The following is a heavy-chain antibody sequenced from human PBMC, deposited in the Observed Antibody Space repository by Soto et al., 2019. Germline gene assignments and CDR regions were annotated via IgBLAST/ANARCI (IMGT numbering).Heavy chain of an antibody. V-gene: IGHV1-3*01. D-gene: IGHD3-22*01. CDR3: ARDDYPYYDDSSGYHFDY. CDR2: INAGNGNT. J-gene: IGHJ4*02. Sequence: VSVNLSCKAAGYGFTIYAMHWGRQAPGQRLEWMGWINAGNGNTKYSQKFQGRVTITRDTSANTAYMELSSLRSEDTAVYYCARDDYPYYDDSSGYHFDYWGQGTLVTVSS. CDR1: GYGFTIYA.